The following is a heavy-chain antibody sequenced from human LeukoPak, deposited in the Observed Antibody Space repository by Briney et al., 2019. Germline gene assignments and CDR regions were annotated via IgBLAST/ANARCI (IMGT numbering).Heavy chain of an antibody. Sequence: GSLRLSCAASGFTFRNYVIHWVRQAPGKGLEWVAVTSSDLNVKLYADSVRGRFTISRDNSRSTLYLQMNSLRPEDTAIYYCAREGYYGSGSPPSLYFDYWGQGTLVTVSS. J-gene: IGHJ4*02. CDR2: TSSDLNVK. D-gene: IGHD3-10*01. CDR3: AREGYYGSGSPPSLYFDY. CDR1: GFTFRNYV. V-gene: IGHV3-30-3*01.